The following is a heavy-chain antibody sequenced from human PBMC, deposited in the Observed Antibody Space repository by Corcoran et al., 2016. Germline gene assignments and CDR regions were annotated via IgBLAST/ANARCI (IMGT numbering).Heavy chain of an antibody. CDR3: ARAARDGYMDY. Sequence: EVQLVESGGGLVQPGGSLRLSCAASGFTFSSFWMSWLRQAPGKGLEWVANIKHDGSEKYYVDSVKGRFTISRDNAKNSLYLQMNSLRAEDTAVYYCARAARDGYMDYWGQGILVTVSS. CDR2: IKHDGSEK. V-gene: IGHV3-7*01. CDR1: GFTFSSFW. J-gene: IGHJ4*02.